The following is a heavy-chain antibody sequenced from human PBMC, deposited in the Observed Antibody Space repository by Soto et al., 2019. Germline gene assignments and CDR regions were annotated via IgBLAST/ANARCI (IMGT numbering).Heavy chain of an antibody. CDR2: IYPGDSDT. CDR1: GYAFSSYW. J-gene: IGHJ5*02. V-gene: IGHV5-51*01. Sequence: GESLKISCQGSGYAFSSYWIAWVRQMPGKGLEWMGIIYPGDSDTRYSPSFQGQVTISVDKSITTAYLQWSSLKASGTAMYYCARGYCTATICDPWFDPWGQGTLVTVSS. CDR3: ARGYCTATICDPWFDP. D-gene: IGHD2-8*02.